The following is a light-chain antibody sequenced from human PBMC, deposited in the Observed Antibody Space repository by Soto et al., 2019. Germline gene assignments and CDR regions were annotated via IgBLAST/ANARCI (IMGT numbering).Light chain of an antibody. CDR2: GAS. Sequence: EIALTQSPGTLSLSPGERATLSCRSSKSVSSNFLSRYQQRLGQAPRLLIYGASSRATGIPDRFSGSGSGTDFTLTISRLEPEDFAVYYCQQYGTPPLTFGPGTKVDIK. J-gene: IGKJ3*01. CDR1: KSVSSNF. V-gene: IGKV3-20*01. CDR3: QQYGTPPLT.